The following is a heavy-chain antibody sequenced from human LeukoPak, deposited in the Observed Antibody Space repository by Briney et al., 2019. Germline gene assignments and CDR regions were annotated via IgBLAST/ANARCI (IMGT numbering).Heavy chain of an antibody. D-gene: IGHD2-15*01. Sequence: SETLSLTCTVSGGSISSYYWSWIRQPPGKGLEWIGYIYYSGSTNYNPSLKSRVTISVDTSKNQFSLKLSSVTAADTAVYYCARVVVEYYYYYMDVWGKGTTVTISS. CDR1: GGSISSYY. V-gene: IGHV4-59*01. J-gene: IGHJ6*03. CDR3: ARVVVEYYYYYMDV. CDR2: IYYSGST.